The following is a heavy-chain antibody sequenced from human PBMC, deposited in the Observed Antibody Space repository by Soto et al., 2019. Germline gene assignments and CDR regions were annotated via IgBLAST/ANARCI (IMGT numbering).Heavy chain of an antibody. Sequence: ASVKVSCKASGYAFTSYYMHWVRQAPGQGLERMGIINPSGGSTSYAQKFQGRVTMTRDTSTSTVYMELSSLRSEDTAVYYCARGNSSWYYYYYGMDVWGQGTTVTVSS. D-gene: IGHD6-13*01. CDR2: INPSGGST. CDR1: GYAFTSYY. J-gene: IGHJ6*02. V-gene: IGHV1-46*01. CDR3: ARGNSSWYYYYYGMDV.